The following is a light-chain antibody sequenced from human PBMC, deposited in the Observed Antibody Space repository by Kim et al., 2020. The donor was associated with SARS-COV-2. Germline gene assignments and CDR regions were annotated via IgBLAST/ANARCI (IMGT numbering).Light chain of an antibody. CDR3: VLYMGNGIYV. CDR2: CTN. J-gene: IGLJ1*01. Sequence: GGTGTITRGYTPGSVSTRYYPSWYQQTPGQAPSTLIYCTNTRSSGVPDRFSGSILGNKAALTITGAQADDECDYYCVLYMGNGIYVFGPGTKVTVL. V-gene: IGLV8-61*01. CDR1: PGSVSTRYY.